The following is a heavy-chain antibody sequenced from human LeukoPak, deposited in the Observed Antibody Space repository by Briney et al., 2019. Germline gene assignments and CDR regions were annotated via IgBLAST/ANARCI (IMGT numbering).Heavy chain of an antibody. D-gene: IGHD2-2*01. CDR2: IYHSGST. CDR1: GGSISSGSYY. V-gene: IGHV4-61*02. CDR3: ARHPVVVPAPDY. J-gene: IGHJ4*02. Sequence: SETLSLTCTVSGGSISSGSYYWSWIRQPAGKGLEWIGRIYHSGSTYYNPSLKSRVTISVDTSKNQFSLKLSSVTAADTAVYYCARHPVVVPAPDYWGQGTLVTVSS.